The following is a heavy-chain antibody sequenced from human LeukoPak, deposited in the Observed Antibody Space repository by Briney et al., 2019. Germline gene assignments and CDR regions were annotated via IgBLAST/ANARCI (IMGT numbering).Heavy chain of an antibody. CDR2: ISSNGGTT. V-gene: IGHV3-64D*09. Sequence: GGSLRLSCPASGFTFSSYAMHWVRQAPGKGLEYVSTISSNGGTTYYADSVKGRYTISRDNSKNTLYLQMSSLRAEDTAVYYCVKGHDSSGYYLSYFDYWGQGALVTVSS. CDR3: VKGHDSSGYYLSYFDY. J-gene: IGHJ4*02. CDR1: GFTFSSYA. D-gene: IGHD3-22*01.